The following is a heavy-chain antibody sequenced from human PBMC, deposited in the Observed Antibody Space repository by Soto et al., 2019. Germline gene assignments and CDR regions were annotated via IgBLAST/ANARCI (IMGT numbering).Heavy chain of an antibody. Sequence: SETLCLTCTVSGGSISSGGYYWSWIRQHPGKGLEWIGYIYYSGSTNYNPSLKSRVTISVDRSKNQFSLKLSSVTAADTAVYYCAAGGGLPRYYWGQGTLVTVSS. D-gene: IGHD5-12*01. CDR2: IYYSGST. V-gene: IGHV4-61*08. CDR1: GGSISSGGYY. J-gene: IGHJ4*02. CDR3: AAGGGLPRYY.